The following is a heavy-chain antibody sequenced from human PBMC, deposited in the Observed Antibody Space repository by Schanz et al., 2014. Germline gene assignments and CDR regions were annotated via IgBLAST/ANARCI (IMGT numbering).Heavy chain of an antibody. J-gene: IGHJ4*02. CDR1: GYTFSSYG. CDR2: ISAHNGNT. Sequence: QVQLVQSGAEVKKPGASVKVSCKASGYTFSSYGITWVRQAPGQGLEWMGWISAHNGNTNYAQKLQGRVTMTRDTSISTAYMELSSLRSDDTAVYYCARELRLEYYFDYWGQGTQVTVSS. CDR3: ARELRLEYYFDY. V-gene: IGHV1-18*04. D-gene: IGHD4-17*01.